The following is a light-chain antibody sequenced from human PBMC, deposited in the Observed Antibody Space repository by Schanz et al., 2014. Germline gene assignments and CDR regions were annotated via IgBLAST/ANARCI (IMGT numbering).Light chain of an antibody. CDR1: QDVSKY. V-gene: IGKV1-33*01. CDR2: DAS. Sequence: DIQMTQSPSSLSASVGARVTITCQTSQDVSKYLNWYQHKPGKAPKVLIYDASNLETGVSSRFSGSGSGTDFTFTISSLQPEDVATYYCQHYDHFHRGFGPGTKVDI. J-gene: IGKJ3*01. CDR3: QHYDHFHRG.